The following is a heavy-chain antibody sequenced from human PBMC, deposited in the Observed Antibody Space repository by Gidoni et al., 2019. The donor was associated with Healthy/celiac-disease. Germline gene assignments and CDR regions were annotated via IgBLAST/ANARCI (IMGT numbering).Heavy chain of an antibody. J-gene: IGHJ4*02. V-gene: IGHV3-30*18. D-gene: IGHD3-9*01. Sequence: QVQLVESGGGVVQPGRSLRLSCAASGFTFSSYGMHWVRQAPGKGLEWVAVISYDGSNKYYADSVKGRFTISRDNSKNTLYLQMNSLRAEDTAVYYCAKDSLDYDILTGSPRDYWGQGTLVTVSS. CDR2: ISYDGSNK. CDR1: GFTFSSYG. CDR3: AKDSLDYDILTGSPRDY.